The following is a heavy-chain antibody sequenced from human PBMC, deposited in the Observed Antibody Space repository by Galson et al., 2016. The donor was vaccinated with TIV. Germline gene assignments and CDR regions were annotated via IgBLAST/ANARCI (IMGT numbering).Heavy chain of an antibody. CDR2: MYIPGNI. CDR1: GDSIGSYSYY. V-gene: IGHV4-61*02. J-gene: IGHJ4*02. CDR3: AKDWWVTYTDRPFFEF. Sequence: TLSLTCTVSGDSIGSYSYYWSWIRQPAGKGLEWIGRMYIPGNINYNPSLGNRVSMSADTSNNQFSLELSSVTAADTAVYYCAKDWWVTYTDRPFFEFWGQGILVTVSS. D-gene: IGHD2-15*01.